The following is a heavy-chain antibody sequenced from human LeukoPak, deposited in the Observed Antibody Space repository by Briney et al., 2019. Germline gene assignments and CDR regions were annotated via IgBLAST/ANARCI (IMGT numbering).Heavy chain of an antibody. Sequence: GGSLRLSCAASGFTFSNAWMSWVRQAPGKGLEWVGRIKSKTDGGTTDYAAPVKGRFTISRDDSKNTLYLQMNSLRAEDTAVYYCARGDTMIVVGSHPYYFDYWGQGTLVTVSS. D-gene: IGHD3-22*01. CDR2: IKSKTDGGTT. CDR1: GFTFSNAW. V-gene: IGHV3-15*01. CDR3: ARGDTMIVVGSHPYYFDY. J-gene: IGHJ4*02.